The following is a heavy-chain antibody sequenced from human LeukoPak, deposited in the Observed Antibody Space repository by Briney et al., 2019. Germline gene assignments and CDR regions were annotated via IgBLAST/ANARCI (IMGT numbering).Heavy chain of an antibody. V-gene: IGHV5-51*01. CDR1: GYSFTSYW. Sequence: GESLKISCKGSGYSFTSYWTGWVRQMPGKGLEWMGIIYPGDSDTRYSPSFQGQVTISADKSISTAYLQWSSLKASDTAMYYCARLGNSGDWNDGDDYWGQGTLVTVSS. D-gene: IGHD1-1*01. CDR2: IYPGDSDT. J-gene: IGHJ4*02. CDR3: ARLGNSGDWNDGDDY.